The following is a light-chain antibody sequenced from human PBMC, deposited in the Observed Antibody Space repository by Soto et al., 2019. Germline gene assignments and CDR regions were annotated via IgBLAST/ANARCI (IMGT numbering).Light chain of an antibody. CDR2: GSS. J-gene: IGKJ4*01. Sequence: VMTQSPANLSVSPGEGVTLFCRASQNVATNIAWYQVKPAQAPRLLIYGSSTRATGIPATFSGSGSGTQFSLTIISLQSEDSAVYYCQLYYPWGLSFGGGTKVEI. CDR3: QLYYPWGLS. V-gene: IGKV3D-15*01. CDR1: QNVATN.